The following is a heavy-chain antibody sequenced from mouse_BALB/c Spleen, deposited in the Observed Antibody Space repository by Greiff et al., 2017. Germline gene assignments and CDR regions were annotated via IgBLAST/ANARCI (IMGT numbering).Heavy chain of an antibody. Sequence: EVQLQQSGPELVKPGASVKISCKASGYSFTGYYMHWVKQSHVKSLEWIGRINPYNGATSYNQNFKDKASLTVDKSSSTAYMELHSLTSEDSAVYYCARGYDPYYYAMDDWGQGTSVTVSS. V-gene: IGHV1-31*01. D-gene: IGHD2-14*01. J-gene: IGHJ4*01. CDR2: INPYNGAT. CDR1: GYSFTGYY. CDR3: ARGYDPYYYAMDD.